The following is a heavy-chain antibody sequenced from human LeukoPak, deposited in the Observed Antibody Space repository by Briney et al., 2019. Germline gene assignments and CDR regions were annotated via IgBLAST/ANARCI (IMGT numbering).Heavy chain of an antibody. CDR2: IYTSGST. CDR1: GGSISSYY. CDR3: AREAGGQQLVYAFDI. Sequence: PSETLSLTCTVSGGSISSYYWSWIRQPAGKGLEWIGRIYTSGSTNYNPSLKSRVTISVDTSKNQFSLKLSSVTAADTAVYYCAREAGGQQLVYAFDIWGQGTMVTVSS. V-gene: IGHV4-4*07. J-gene: IGHJ3*02. D-gene: IGHD6-13*01.